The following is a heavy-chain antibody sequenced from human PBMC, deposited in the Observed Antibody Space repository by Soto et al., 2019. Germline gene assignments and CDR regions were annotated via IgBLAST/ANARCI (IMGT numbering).Heavy chain of an antibody. Sequence: ASVKVSCKASGYTFTSYGIGWVRQAPGQGLEWMGWISAYNGNTNYAQKLQGRVTMTTDTSTSTAYMELRSLRSDDTAVYYCARDKAVAGINDAFDIWGQGTMVTVSS. J-gene: IGHJ3*02. CDR2: ISAYNGNT. V-gene: IGHV1-18*01. D-gene: IGHD6-19*01. CDR3: ARDKAVAGINDAFDI. CDR1: GYTFTSYG.